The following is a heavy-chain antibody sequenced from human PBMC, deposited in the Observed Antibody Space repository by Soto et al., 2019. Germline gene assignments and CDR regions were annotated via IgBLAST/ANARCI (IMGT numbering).Heavy chain of an antibody. D-gene: IGHD3-10*01. Sequence: SETLSLTCTVSGGSISSSSYYWGWIRQPPGKGLEWIGSIYYSGSTYYNPSLKSRVTISVDTSKTQFSLKLSSVTAADTAVYYCARQFILVRGVSWYYYGMDVWGQGTTVTVSS. CDR3: ARQFILVRGVSWYYYGMDV. J-gene: IGHJ6*02. V-gene: IGHV4-39*01. CDR1: GGSISSSSYY. CDR2: IYYSGST.